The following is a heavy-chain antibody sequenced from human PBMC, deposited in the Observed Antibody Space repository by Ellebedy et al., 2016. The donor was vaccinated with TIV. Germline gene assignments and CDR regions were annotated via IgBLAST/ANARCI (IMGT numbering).Heavy chain of an antibody. D-gene: IGHD3-10*01. Sequence: AASVKVSCKASGYTFTSYYMHWVRQAPGLGLEWMGIINSSGGSTSYAQKFQGRITVTRDTSTSTLYMELSSLRSEDPAVYYCARSTVRGKYYFDYWGQGTLVTVSS. CDR3: ARSTVRGKYYFDY. J-gene: IGHJ4*02. V-gene: IGHV1-46*01. CDR2: INSSGGST. CDR1: GYTFTSYY.